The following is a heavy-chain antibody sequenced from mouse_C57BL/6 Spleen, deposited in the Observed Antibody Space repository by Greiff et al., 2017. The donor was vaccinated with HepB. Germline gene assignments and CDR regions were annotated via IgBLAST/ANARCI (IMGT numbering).Heavy chain of an antibody. Sequence: EVKLVESGPGMVKPSQSLSLTCTVTGYSITSGYDWHWIRHFPGNKLEWMGYISYSGSTNYNPSLKSRISITHDTSKNHFFLKLNSVTTEDTATYYCARDWAVVADWYFDVWGTGTTVTVSS. J-gene: IGHJ1*03. CDR2: ISYSGST. V-gene: IGHV3-1*01. CDR1: GYSITSGYD. D-gene: IGHD1-1*01. CDR3: ARDWAVVADWYFDV.